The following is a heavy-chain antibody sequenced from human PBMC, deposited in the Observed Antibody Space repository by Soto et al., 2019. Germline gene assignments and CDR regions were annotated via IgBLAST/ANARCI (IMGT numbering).Heavy chain of an antibody. CDR1: GFTFSSHW. Sequence: EVQLVESGGGLVQPGGALRLSCAASGFTFSSHWMHWVRQAPGKGLEWVSRIDNDGSGTTYADSVRGRFTISRDNAKNPLHLQMNSLRAEDTAVYYCARDRPHTWLDPWGQGTLVTVSS. J-gene: IGHJ5*02. CDR2: IDNDGSGT. V-gene: IGHV3-74*03. CDR3: ARDRPHTWLDP.